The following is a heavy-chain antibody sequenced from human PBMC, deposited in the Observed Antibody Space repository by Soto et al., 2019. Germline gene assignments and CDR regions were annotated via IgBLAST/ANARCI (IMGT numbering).Heavy chain of an antibody. CDR2: IYYSGST. Sequence: SETLSLTCTVSGGSISSSSYYWGWIRQPPGKGLEWIGSIYYSGSTYYNPSLKSRVTISVDTSKNQFSLKLSSVTAADTAVYYCARTYYDILTGQHFDYWGQGTLVTVSS. CDR1: GGSISSSSYY. CDR3: ARTYYDILTGQHFDY. J-gene: IGHJ4*02. D-gene: IGHD3-9*01. V-gene: IGHV4-39*01.